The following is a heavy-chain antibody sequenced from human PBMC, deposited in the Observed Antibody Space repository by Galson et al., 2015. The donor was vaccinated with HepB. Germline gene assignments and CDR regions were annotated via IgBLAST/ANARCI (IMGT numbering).Heavy chain of an antibody. CDR1: GYSFTSYW. CDR3: ARLGYYGSGSYSVWYFDY. Sequence: QSGAEVKKPGESLKISCKGSGYSFTSYWIGWVRQMPGKGLEWMGIIYPGDSDTRYSPSFQGQVTISADKSISTAYLQWSSLKASDTAMYYCARLGYYGSGSYSVWYFDYWGQGTLVTVSS. D-gene: IGHD3-10*01. J-gene: IGHJ4*02. V-gene: IGHV5-51*01. CDR2: IYPGDSDT.